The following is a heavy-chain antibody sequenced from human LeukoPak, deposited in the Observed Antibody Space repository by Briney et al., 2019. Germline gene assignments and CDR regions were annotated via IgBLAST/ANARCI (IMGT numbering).Heavy chain of an antibody. V-gene: IGHV1-69*13. CDR1: GGTFSSYA. CDR2: IIPIFGTA. CDR3: ARFPAWLHLYYFDY. Sequence: SVKLSCKSSGGTFSSYAISWVRHAPGQGLGLMGGIIPIFGTANYAQKFQGRVTITPDESTSTAYMELSSLRSEDTAVYYCARFPAWLHLYYFDYWGQGTLVTVSS. J-gene: IGHJ4*02. D-gene: IGHD5-24*01.